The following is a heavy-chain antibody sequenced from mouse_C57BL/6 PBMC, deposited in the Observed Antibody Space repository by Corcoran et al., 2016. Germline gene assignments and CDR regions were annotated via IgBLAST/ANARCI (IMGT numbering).Heavy chain of an antibody. CDR1: GYTFTDYY. Sequence: EVQLQQSGPELVKPGASVKISCKASGYTFTDYYMNWVKQSHGKSLEWIGDINPNNGGTSYNQKFKGKATLTVDKSSSTAYMELRSLTSEDSAVYYCARPLLLRSPHWYFDVWGTGTTVTVSS. J-gene: IGHJ1*03. V-gene: IGHV1-26*01. D-gene: IGHD1-1*01. CDR3: ARPLLLRSPHWYFDV. CDR2: INPNNGGT.